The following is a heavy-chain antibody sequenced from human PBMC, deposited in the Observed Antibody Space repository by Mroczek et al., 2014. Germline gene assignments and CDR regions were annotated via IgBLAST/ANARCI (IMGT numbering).Heavy chain of an antibody. D-gene: IGHD2-2*02. CDR1: GYTFTSYD. CDR3: ARGEGPAAIYYYYYMDV. Sequence: QVQLVQSGAEVKKPGASVKVSCKASGYTFTSYDINWVRQATGQGLEWMGWMNPNSGNTGYAQKFQGRVTMTRNISISTAYMELSSLRSEDTAVYYCARGEGPAAIYYYYYMDVWGKGTTVTRLL. CDR2: MNPNSGNT. J-gene: IGHJ6*03. V-gene: IGHV1-8*01.